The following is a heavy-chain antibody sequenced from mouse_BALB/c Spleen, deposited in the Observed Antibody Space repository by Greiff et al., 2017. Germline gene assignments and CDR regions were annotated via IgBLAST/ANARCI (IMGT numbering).Heavy chain of an antibody. CDR2: ISNGGGST. V-gene: IGHV5-12-2*01. Sequence: EVKVVESGGGLVQPGGSLKLSCAASGFTFSSYTMSWVRQTPEKRLEWVAYISNGGGSTYYPDTVKGRFTISRDNAKNTLYLQMSSLKSEDTAMYYCARRGLRDYYAMDYWGQGTSVTVSS. CDR1: GFTFSSYT. D-gene: IGHD3-1*01. CDR3: ARRGLRDYYAMDY. J-gene: IGHJ4*01.